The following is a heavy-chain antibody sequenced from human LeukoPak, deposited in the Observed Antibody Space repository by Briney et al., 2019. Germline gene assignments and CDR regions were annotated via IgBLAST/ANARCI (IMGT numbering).Heavy chain of an antibody. Sequence: ASVKVSCKAPGYTFTGYYMHWVRQAPGQGLEWMGWINPNSGGTNYAQKFQGRVTMTRDTSTSTVYMELSSLRSEDTAVYYCARGAPAAGPGDYFDYWGQGTLVTVSS. CDR3: ARGAPAAGPGDYFDY. CDR2: INPNSGGT. J-gene: IGHJ4*02. V-gene: IGHV1-2*02. CDR1: GYTFTGYY. D-gene: IGHD6-13*01.